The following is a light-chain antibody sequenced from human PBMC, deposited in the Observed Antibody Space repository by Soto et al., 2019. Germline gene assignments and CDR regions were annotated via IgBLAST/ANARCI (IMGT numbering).Light chain of an antibody. V-gene: IGKV3-15*01. J-gene: IGKJ4*01. CDR1: QSVSSD. CDR3: QQYNNWPPLT. CDR2: GAS. Sequence: EIVMTQSPATLSVSPGERATLSCRASQSVSSDLAWYQQKPGQAPRLLIYGASTRATGIPVRFSGSGSRTEFTLTISSLQSEDFAVYYCQQYNNWPPLTFGGGTKVEIK.